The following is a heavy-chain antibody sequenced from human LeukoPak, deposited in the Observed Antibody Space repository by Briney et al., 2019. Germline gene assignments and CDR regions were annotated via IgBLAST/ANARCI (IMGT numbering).Heavy chain of an antibody. CDR3: ARKNYGADRWSDR. CDR2: MNPNSGNT. CDR1: RYTFTSYD. J-gene: IGHJ5*02. D-gene: IGHD4/OR15-4a*01. V-gene: IGHV1-8*01. Sequence: ASVKVSCKASRYTFTSYDINCVRQAPGQGLEWMGWMNPNSGNTGYAQKFQGRVTMTRNTSISTAYMELSSLRTEDTAVYYCARKNYGADRWSDRWGQGVLVTVSS.